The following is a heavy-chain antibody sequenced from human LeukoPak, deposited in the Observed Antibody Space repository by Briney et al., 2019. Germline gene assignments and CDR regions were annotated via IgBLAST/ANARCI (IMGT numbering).Heavy chain of an antibody. J-gene: IGHJ5*02. CDR3: EGDLDL. Sequence: ASVTVSCKASGYTFTDYYMHWVRQAPRPPLEWMGWINPNSGGANYAQQFQGRVTMNRNTSISPDYMVLSRLRSDDPTVYYCEGDLDLWGQGTLVTVSS. CDR2: INPNSGGA. CDR1: GYTFTDYY. V-gene: IGHV1-2*02.